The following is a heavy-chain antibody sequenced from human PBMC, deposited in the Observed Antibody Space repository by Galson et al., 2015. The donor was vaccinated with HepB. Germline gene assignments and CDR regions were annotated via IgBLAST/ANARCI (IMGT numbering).Heavy chain of an antibody. D-gene: IGHD3-10*01. V-gene: IGHV3-48*02. CDR2: ISSSSSTI. Sequence: SLRLSCAASGFTFSSYSMNWVRQAPGKGLEWVSYISSSSSTIYYADSVKGRFTISRDNAKNSLYLQMNSLRDEDTAVYYCVGELWFGELSRYYFDYWGQGTLVTVSS. CDR3: VGELWFGELSRYYFDY. CDR1: GFTFSSYS. J-gene: IGHJ4*02.